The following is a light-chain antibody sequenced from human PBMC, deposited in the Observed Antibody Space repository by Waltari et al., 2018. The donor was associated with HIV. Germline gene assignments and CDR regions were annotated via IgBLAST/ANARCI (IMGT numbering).Light chain of an antibody. J-gene: IGKJ4*01. CDR1: RDISKF. CDR3: QQYDNVPLT. CDR2: DVS. Sequence: DIQMTQSPSLSASVGDRVNITCQASRDISKFLNWYQQKPGRAPKLLIYDVSNLEIGVPSRFSGRGSGTDFTLTISSLQPEDIATYYCQQYDNVPLTFGGGTKVE. V-gene: IGKV1-33*01.